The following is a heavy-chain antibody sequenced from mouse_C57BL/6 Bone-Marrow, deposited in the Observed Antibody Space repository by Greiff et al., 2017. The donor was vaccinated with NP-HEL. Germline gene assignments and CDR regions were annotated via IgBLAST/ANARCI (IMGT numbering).Heavy chain of an antibody. V-gene: IGHV1-26*01. J-gene: IGHJ2*01. CDR1: GYTFTDYY. D-gene: IGHD2-2*01. Sequence: EVQLQQSGPELVKPGASVKISCKASGYTFTDYYMNWVKQSHGKSLEWIGDINPNNGGTSYNQKFKGKATLTVDKSSSTAYMELRSLTSEDSAVYYCAGGGYDDYWGQGTTLTVSS. CDR2: INPNNGGT. CDR3: AGGGYDDY.